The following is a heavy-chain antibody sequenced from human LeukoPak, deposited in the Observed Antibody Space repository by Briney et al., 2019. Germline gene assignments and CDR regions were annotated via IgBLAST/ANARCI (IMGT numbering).Heavy chain of an antibody. J-gene: IGHJ3*02. CDR3: ARDTGIAARPYAFDI. V-gene: IGHV3-23*01. D-gene: IGHD6-6*01. CDR2: ITGGGGST. Sequence: GSLRLSCAASGFSFSSYAMSWVRQAPGKGLEWVSAITGGGGSTYYADSVKGRFTISRDNAKNSLYLQMNSLRAEDTAVYYCARDTGIAARPYAFDIWGQGTMVTVSS. CDR1: GFSFSSYA.